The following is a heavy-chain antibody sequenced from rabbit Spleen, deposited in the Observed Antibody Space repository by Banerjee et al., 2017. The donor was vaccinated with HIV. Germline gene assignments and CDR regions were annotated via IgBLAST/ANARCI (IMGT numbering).Heavy chain of an antibody. CDR1: GLDDSGYG. J-gene: IGHJ6*01. CDR3: ARDAGTSFSTYGMDL. D-gene: IGHD8-1*01. CDR2: AYGGNSGNT. Sequence: QEQLVESGGGLVQPGGSLKLSCKASGLDDSGYGVSWVRQAPGKGLEWIAFAYGGNSGNTYSATWAKGRFTVSKPSSTTVTLQMTSLTAADTATYFCARDAGTSFSTYGMDLWGQGTLVTVS. V-gene: IGHV1S45*01.